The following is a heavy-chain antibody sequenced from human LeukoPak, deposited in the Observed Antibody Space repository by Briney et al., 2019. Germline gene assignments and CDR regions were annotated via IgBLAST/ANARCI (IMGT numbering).Heavy chain of an antibody. Sequence: GESLKISCKDSGYSFTSYWSCWGHPMPGKVLGLVGIIYTGDSDTRYSTSFQGQVTISADKSISTAYLQWSSLKASDTAMYYCARRETAYDFYYWGQGTLVTVSS. D-gene: IGHD5-18*01. CDR1: GYSFTSYW. CDR3: ARRETAYDFYY. J-gene: IGHJ4*02. V-gene: IGHV5-51*07. CDR2: IYTGDSDT.